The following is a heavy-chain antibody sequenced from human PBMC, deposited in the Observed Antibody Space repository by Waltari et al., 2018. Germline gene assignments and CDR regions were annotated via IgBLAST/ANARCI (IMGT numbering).Heavy chain of an antibody. CDR1: GFSLSGYS. D-gene: IGHD2-2*02. CDR2: AGVDGTTM. V-gene: IGHV3-48*03. Sequence: EVQLVESGGGLVQPGGSLRLSCAASGFSLSGYSMSWVRQTAGKGLEWLALAGVDGTTMYYADSVKGRFTISRDIRENSVYLQMNSLRVEDTGLFYCARTWRENTFDIWGQGTMVTVSS. CDR3: ARTWRENTFDI. J-gene: IGHJ3*02.